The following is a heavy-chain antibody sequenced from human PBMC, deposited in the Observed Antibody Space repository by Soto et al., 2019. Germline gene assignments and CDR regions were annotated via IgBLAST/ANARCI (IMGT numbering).Heavy chain of an antibody. CDR1: GYKFTTYF. D-gene: IGHD2-15*01. CDR3: VRGYCTTSPCSGDFPF. Sequence: ASVKVSCKASGYKFTTYFIHWVRQAAGQGLEWMGMIHPSGDTGYAQKFRGRVTMTIDTSTTTAYMELRNLTSEDTAVYFSVRGYCTTSPCSGDFPFWGQGTLVTVSS. J-gene: IGHJ4*02. CDR2: IHPSGDT. V-gene: IGHV1-46*01.